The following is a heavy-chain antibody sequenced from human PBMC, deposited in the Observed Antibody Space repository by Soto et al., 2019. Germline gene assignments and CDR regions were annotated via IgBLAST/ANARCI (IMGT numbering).Heavy chain of an antibody. Sequence: SETLSLTCTVSGGSIRSYYLSWIRQPPGKGLEWIGYIYYSGSTNYNPSLKSRVTIPVDTSKNQFSLKLSSVTAADTAVYYCARLPPDCSGGSCYWKGFDYWGQGTLVTVSS. D-gene: IGHD2-15*01. CDR3: ARLPPDCSGGSCYWKGFDY. CDR1: GGSIRSYY. V-gene: IGHV4-59*08. CDR2: IYYSGST. J-gene: IGHJ4*02.